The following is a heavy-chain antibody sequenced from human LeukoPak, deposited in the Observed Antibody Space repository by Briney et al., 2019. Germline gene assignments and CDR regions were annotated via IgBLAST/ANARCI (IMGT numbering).Heavy chain of an antibody. CDR3: ARRVFGGNCYYDY. CDR1: GFTFSDHY. J-gene: IGHJ4*02. Sequence: GGSLRLSCAASGFTFSDHYMDWLRQAPGKGLEWVGRTGSKANRYTTDYASSVKGRFTISRDDSKNSLYLQMNSLKTDDTAVYYCARRVFGGNCYYDYWGQGTLVTVSS. V-gene: IGHV3-72*01. CDR2: TGSKANRYTT. D-gene: IGHD2-21*02.